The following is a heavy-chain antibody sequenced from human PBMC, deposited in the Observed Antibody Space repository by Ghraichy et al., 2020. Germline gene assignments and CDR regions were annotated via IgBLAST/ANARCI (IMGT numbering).Heavy chain of an antibody. CDR3: ARRPIAVATLDY. D-gene: IGHD6-19*01. V-gene: IGHV1-2*06. J-gene: IGHJ4*02. CDR1: GYTFTGYY. Sequence: ASVKVSCKASGYTFTGYYMHWVRQAPGQGLEWMGRINPNSGGTNYAQKFQGRVTMTRDTSISTAYMELSRLRSDDTAVYYCARRPIAVATLDYWGQGTLVTVSS. CDR2: INPNSGGT.